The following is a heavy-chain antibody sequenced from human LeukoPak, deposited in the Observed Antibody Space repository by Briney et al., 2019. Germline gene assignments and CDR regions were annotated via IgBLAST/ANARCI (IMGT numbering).Heavy chain of an antibody. J-gene: IGHJ5*02. V-gene: IGHV3-48*01. Sequence: GSLRLSCAASGFIFSQYSINWVRQAPGKGLEWVSHIRSSSETFYADSVKGRFTISRDNARNSLYLQMNNLRGEDTAIYYCARDAGNSGYGCDLWGQGTLVTVSS. CDR3: ARDAGNSGYGCDL. CDR2: IRSSSET. D-gene: IGHD5-12*01. CDR1: GFIFSQYS.